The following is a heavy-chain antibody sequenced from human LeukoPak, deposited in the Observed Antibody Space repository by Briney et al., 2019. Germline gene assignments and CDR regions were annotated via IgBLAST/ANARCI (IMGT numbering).Heavy chain of an antibody. CDR3: ARHAVPAAMRGRGDWFDP. CDR2: MNPNSGNT. D-gene: IGHD2-2*01. CDR1: GYTFTSYD. J-gene: IGHJ5*02. V-gene: IGHV1-8*01. Sequence: ASVKVSCKASGYTFTSYDINWVRQATGQGLEWMGWMNPNSGNTGYAQRFQGRVTMTRNTSISTAYMELSSLRSEDTAVYYCARHAVPAAMRGRGDWFDPWGQGTLVTVSS.